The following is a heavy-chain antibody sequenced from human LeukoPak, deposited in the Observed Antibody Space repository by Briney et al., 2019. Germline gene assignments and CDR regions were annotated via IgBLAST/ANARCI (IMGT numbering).Heavy chain of an antibody. V-gene: IGHV3-43D*03. CDR2: TSWDGGRT. CDR3: VKDKFGGSGSYYFDY. Sequence: PGGSLRLSCAVSGFTFDDYAMHWVRQPPGKGLECVSLTSWDGGRTSYADSVKGRFAISRDNSKNSLYLQMNSLRPEDTALYYCVKDKFGGSGSYYFDYWGQGTLVTVSS. J-gene: IGHJ4*02. D-gene: IGHD3-10*01. CDR1: GFTFDDYA.